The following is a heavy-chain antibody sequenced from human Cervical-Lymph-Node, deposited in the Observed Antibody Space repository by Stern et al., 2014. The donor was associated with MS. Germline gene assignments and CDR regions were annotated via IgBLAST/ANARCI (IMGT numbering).Heavy chain of an antibody. V-gene: IGHV1-18*01. CDR1: DYTFTSYG. D-gene: IGHD2-15*01. CDR3: ARSSSWYFDY. Sequence: VQLVESGPEVKKPGASVKGSCKASDYTFTSYGISWVRKVPGQGLKWMGLITTHNGNTDYAQKVPDRDTLTADTSTNTAYMELRNLRSDDTAVYYCARSSSWYFDYWGQGTVVTVSS. CDR2: ITTHNGNT. J-gene: IGHJ4*02.